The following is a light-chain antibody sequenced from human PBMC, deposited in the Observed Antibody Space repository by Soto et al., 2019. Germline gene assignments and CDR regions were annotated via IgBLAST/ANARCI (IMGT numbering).Light chain of an antibody. CDR1: QSVSNN. Sequence: EIVLTQSPGTLSLSPGERATLSCRASQSVSNNYLAWYRQKPGQAPKLVIYAATTRATGSPARFSGSGSGTDVTLTISSLQSEDFAVYYCQQYHNWPITFGQGTRLEI. CDR2: AAT. V-gene: IGKV3-15*01. J-gene: IGKJ5*01. CDR3: QQYHNWPIT.